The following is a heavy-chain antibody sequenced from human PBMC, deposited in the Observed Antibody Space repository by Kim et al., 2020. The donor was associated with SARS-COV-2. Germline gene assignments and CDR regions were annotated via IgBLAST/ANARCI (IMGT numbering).Heavy chain of an antibody. Sequence: GGSLRLSCAASGFTFSSYSMNRVRQAPGKGLEWVSSISSSSSYIYYADSVKGRFTISRDNAKNSLYLQMNSLRAEDTAVYYCARDPTYCSGGSCYSSWGQGTLVTVSS. CDR2: ISSSSSYI. D-gene: IGHD2-15*01. CDR1: GFTFSSYS. CDR3: ARDPTYCSGGSCYSS. J-gene: IGHJ4*02. V-gene: IGHV3-21*01.